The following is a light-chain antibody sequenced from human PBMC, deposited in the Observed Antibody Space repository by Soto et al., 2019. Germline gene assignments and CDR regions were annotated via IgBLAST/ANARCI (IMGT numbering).Light chain of an antibody. CDR1: QSISSW. V-gene: IGKV1-5*03. J-gene: IGKJ1*01. Sequence: DIQMTQSPSTLSASVGDRVTITCRASQSISSWLAWYQQKPGKAPKLLIYKASSLESGVPSRFSCSGSGTEFTLTISXLQPDDFATYYCQQYNSYWTFGQGTKVDIK. CDR2: KAS. CDR3: QQYNSYWT.